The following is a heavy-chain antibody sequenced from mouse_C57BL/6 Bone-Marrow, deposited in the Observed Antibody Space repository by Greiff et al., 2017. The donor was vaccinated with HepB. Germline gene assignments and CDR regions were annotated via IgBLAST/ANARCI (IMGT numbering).Heavy chain of an antibody. CDR1: GYTFTSYW. CDR2: IHPNSGST. D-gene: IGHD1-1*01. Sequence: QVQLQQSGAELVKPGASVKLSCKASGYTFTSYWIHWVKQRPGQGLEWIGMIHPNSGSTNYNEKFKSKATLTVDKSSSTAYMQLSSLTSEDSAVYYCARKGIYTVVATYWYFDVWGTGTTVTVSS. CDR3: ARKGIYTVVATYWYFDV. J-gene: IGHJ1*03. V-gene: IGHV1-64*01.